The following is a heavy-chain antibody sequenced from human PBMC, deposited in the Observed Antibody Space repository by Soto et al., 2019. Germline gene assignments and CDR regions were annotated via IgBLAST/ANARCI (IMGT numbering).Heavy chain of an antibody. J-gene: IGHJ4*02. CDR3: ARNDFWSGYHIDY. CDR1: GGSISSGDYY. Sequence: QVQLQESGPGLVKPSQTLSLTCTVSGGSISSGDYYWSWIRQPPGKGLEWIGYIYYSGGTFYNPSLKSRVTISVDTSKNQFSLKLSSVTAADTAVYYCARNDFWSGYHIDYWGQGTLVTVSS. D-gene: IGHD3-3*01. CDR2: IYYSGGT. V-gene: IGHV4-30-4*01.